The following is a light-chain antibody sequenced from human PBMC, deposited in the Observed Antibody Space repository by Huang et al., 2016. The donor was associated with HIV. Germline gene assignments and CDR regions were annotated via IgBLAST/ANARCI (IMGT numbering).Light chain of an antibody. CDR2: WAS. V-gene: IGKV4-1*01. CDR3: QQYYSTPLT. J-gene: IGKJ1*01. Sequence: DIVMTQSPDSLAVSLGEGATINCKSSQRVLYSSNNKNYLAWYQQKPGQPPKLLIYWASTRESGVPDRFSGSGSGRDFTLTISSLQAEDVAVYYCQQYYSTPLTFGQGTKVEIK. CDR1: QRVLYSSNNKNY.